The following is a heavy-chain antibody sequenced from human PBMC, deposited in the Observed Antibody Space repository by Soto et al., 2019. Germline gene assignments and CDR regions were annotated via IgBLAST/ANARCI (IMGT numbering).Heavy chain of an antibody. V-gene: IGHV1-69*13. CDR2: IIPIFGTA. D-gene: IGHD6-13*01. CDR3: ARDPNHIPEQQLAHAGDPYGMHV. CDR1: GGTFSSYA. Sequence: ASVKVSCKASGGTFSSYAISWVRQAPGQGLEWMGGIIPIFGTANYAQKFQGRVTITADESTSTAYMELSSLRSEDTAVYYCARDPNHIPEQQLAHAGDPYGMHVWG. J-gene: IGHJ6*02.